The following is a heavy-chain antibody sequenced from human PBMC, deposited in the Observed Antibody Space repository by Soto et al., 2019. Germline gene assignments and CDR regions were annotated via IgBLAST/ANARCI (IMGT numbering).Heavy chain of an antibody. CDR1: GGSISSGGYY. Sequence: SETLSLTCTVSGGSISSGGYYWSWIRQHPGKGLEWIGYIYYSGSTYYNPSLKSRVTISVDTSKNQFSLKLSSVTAADTAVYYCARGTPYYDFWSGAPDVWGKGTTVTVSS. D-gene: IGHD3-3*01. CDR2: IYYSGST. V-gene: IGHV4-31*03. CDR3: ARGTPYYDFWSGAPDV. J-gene: IGHJ6*04.